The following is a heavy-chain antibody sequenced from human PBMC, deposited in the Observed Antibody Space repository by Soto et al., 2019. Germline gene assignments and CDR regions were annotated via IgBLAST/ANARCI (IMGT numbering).Heavy chain of an antibody. CDR3: ARDLVRGVGGY. D-gene: IGHD3-10*01. CDR1: GGSVTGGGGY. V-gene: IGHV4-31*03. CDR2: IYNSGST. Sequence: QVQLQESGPGLVKPSQTLSLTCTVSGGSVTGGGGYWSWVRQHPGKGLEWIGYIYNSGSTSYNPSLKSRVTISIDMSKNQFSLRLSSMTVADTAVYYCARDLVRGVGGYWGQGTLVTVSS. J-gene: IGHJ4*02.